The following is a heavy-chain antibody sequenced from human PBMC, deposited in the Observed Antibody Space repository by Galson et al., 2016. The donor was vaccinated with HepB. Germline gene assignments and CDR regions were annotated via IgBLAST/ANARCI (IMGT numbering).Heavy chain of an antibody. V-gene: IGHV3-23*01. Sequence: LRLSCAASGFPFSSYDMSWVRQAPGKGLEWVSTISDSGGSTYYADSVKGRFTIARDNSKNMLYVEMNSRRAEDTALYYCARRRWERLGDFEFWGQGTLVTVSS. D-gene: IGHD1-26*01. CDR3: ARRRWERLGDFEF. J-gene: IGHJ4*02. CDR2: ISDSGGST. CDR1: GFPFSSYD.